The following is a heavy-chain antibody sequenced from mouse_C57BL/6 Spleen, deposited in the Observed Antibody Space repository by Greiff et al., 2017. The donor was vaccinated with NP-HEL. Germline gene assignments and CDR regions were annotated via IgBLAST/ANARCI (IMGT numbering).Heavy chain of an antibody. J-gene: IGHJ1*03. Sequence: VKVVESGPGLVQPSQSLSITCTVSGFSLTSYGVHWVRQSPGKGLEWLGVIWSGGSTDYNAAFISRLSISKDNSKSQVFFKMNSLQADDTAIYYCARNRHYYGSSHWYFDVWGTGTTVTVSS. D-gene: IGHD1-1*01. CDR2: IWSGGST. CDR1: GFSLTSYG. CDR3: ARNRHYYGSSHWYFDV. V-gene: IGHV2-2*01.